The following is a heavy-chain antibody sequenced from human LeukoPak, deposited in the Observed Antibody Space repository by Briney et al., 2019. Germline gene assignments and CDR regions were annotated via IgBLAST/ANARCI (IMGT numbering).Heavy chain of an antibody. Sequence: SETLSLTCAVYGGSFSGYYWSWIRQPPGKGLEWIGEINHSGSTNYNPSLKSRVTISVDTSKNQFSLKLSSVTAADTAVYYCARKGCRLLWFGESTPYYFDYWGQGTLVTVPS. CDR2: INHSGST. D-gene: IGHD3-10*01. V-gene: IGHV4-34*01. CDR3: ARKGCRLLWFGESTPYYFDY. J-gene: IGHJ4*02. CDR1: GGSFSGYY.